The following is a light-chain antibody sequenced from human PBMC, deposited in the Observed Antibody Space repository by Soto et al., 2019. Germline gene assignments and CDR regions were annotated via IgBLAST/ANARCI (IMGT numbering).Light chain of an antibody. CDR1: SSDVGDYNY. CDR2: DVS. Sequence: QSVLTQPASVSGSPGQSITISCTGTSSDVGDYNYVSWYQQHPGKAPKLMIFDVSHRPSGVSNRFSGSKSGNTASLTISGLQAEDEADYYCGSYISSSALFGGGTQLTVL. CDR3: GSYISSSAL. V-gene: IGLV2-14*01. J-gene: IGLJ2*01.